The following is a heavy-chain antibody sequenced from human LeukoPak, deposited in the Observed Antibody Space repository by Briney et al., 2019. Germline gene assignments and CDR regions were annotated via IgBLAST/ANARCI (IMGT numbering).Heavy chain of an antibody. CDR2: ISGSGGST. D-gene: IGHD6-19*01. V-gene: IGHV3-23*01. Sequence: PGGSLRLSCAASGFTFSSYAMSWVRQAPGKGLEWVSVISGSGGSTYSAESVKGRFTISRDNSKNTLYLQMNSLRVEGTAVYYCAKGPRASGWTYFDYWGQGTLVTVSS. CDR1: GFTFSSYA. J-gene: IGHJ4*02. CDR3: AKGPRASGWTYFDY.